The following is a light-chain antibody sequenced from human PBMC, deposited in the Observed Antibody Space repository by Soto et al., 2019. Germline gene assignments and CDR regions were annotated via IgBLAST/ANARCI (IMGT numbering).Light chain of an antibody. J-gene: IGLJ1*01. CDR2: EVS. V-gene: IGLV2-8*01. CDR3: SSYAGSNNYV. CDR1: SSDVGGYNY. Sequence: QSALTQPPSASGSPGQSVTISCTGTSSDVGGYNYVSWYQQHPGKAPKLMIYEVSKRPSGVPDRFSGSTSGNTASLTVSWLQAEDEADYYCSSYAGSNNYVFGTGTKLTVL.